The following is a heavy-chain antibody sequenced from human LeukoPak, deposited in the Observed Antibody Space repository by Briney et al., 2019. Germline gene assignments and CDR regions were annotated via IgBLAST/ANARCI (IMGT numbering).Heavy chain of an antibody. CDR3: TTDRTRELRSWFDP. D-gene: IGHD1-26*01. V-gene: IGHV3-15*01. CDR1: GFTFSNAW. CDR2: IKSKTDGGTT. J-gene: IGHJ5*02. Sequence: GSLRLSCAASGFTFSNAWMSWVRQAPGKGLEWVGRIKSKTDGGTTDYAAPVKGRFTISRDDSKNTLYLQMNSLKTEDTAVYYCTTDRTRELRSWFDPWGQGTLVTVSS.